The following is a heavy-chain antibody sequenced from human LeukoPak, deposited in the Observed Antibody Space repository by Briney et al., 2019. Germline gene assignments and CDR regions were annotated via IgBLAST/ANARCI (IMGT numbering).Heavy chain of an antibody. CDR2: INANSGTT. CDR3: AKPVSGGLAVTADWFHP. V-gene: IGHV3-23*01. Sequence: GGSLRLSCAASGFAFSFYAMSWLRQPPGKGLEWVSTINANSGTTSYAASVRGRFTISRDNSKDTLYLQVNTLRADDTATYYCAKPVSGGLAVTADWFHPWGQGTLVVVSS. D-gene: IGHD6-19*01. J-gene: IGHJ5*01. CDR1: GFAFSFYA.